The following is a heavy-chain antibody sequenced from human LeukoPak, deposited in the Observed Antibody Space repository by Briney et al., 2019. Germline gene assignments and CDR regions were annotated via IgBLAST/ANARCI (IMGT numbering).Heavy chain of an antibody. CDR1: GFTFSSYE. V-gene: IGHV3-48*03. Sequence: GGSLRLSCAASGFTFSSYEMNWVRQAPGKGLEWVSYISSSGSTIYYVDSVKGRFTISRDNAKNSLYLQMNSLRAEDTAVYYCARRAPFKDYYYGMDVWGQGTTVTVSS. J-gene: IGHJ6*02. CDR2: ISSSGSTI. CDR3: ARRAPFKDYYYGMDV.